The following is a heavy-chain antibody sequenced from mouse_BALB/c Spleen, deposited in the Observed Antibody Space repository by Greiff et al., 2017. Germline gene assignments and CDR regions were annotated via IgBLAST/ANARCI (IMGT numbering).Heavy chain of an antibody. J-gene: IGHJ3*01. CDR1: GFTFTDYY. CDR3: ARGTTVAY. V-gene: IGHV7-3*02. Sequence: EVKLMESGGGLVQPGGSLRLSCATSGFTFTDYYMSWVRQPPGKALEWLGFIRNKANGYTTEYSASVKGRFTISRDNSQSILYLQMNTLRAEDSATYYCARGTTVAYWGQGTLVTVSA. CDR2: IRNKANGYTT. D-gene: IGHD1-1*01.